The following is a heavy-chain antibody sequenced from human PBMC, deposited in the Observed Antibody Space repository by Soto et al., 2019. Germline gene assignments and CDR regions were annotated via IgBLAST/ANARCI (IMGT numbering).Heavy chain of an antibody. CDR3: GRDQGAATYYYYGMDV. CDR2: INHSGST. D-gene: IGHD1-26*01. J-gene: IGHJ6*02. V-gene: IGHV4-34*01. CDR1: GGSFSGYY. Sequence: SETLSLTCAVYGGSFSGYYWSWIRQPPGKGLEWIGEINHSGSTNYNPSLKSRVTISVDTSKNQFSLKLSSVTAADTACYYCGRDQGAATYYYYGMDVWGQGTTVTVSS.